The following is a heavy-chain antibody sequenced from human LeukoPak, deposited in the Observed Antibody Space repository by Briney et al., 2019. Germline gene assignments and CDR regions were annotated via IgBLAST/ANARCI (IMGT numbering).Heavy chain of an antibody. Sequence: GGSLRLSCAASGFTFSNAWMSWVRQAPGKGLEWVGRIKSKTDGGTTDYAAPVKGRFTISRDDSKNTLYLQMNSLKTEDTAVYYCTTMTKYHYDSSGYLDFDYWGQGTLVTVSS. V-gene: IGHV3-15*01. CDR2: IKSKTDGGTT. CDR1: GFTFSNAW. D-gene: IGHD3-22*01. J-gene: IGHJ4*02. CDR3: TTMTKYHYDSSGYLDFDY.